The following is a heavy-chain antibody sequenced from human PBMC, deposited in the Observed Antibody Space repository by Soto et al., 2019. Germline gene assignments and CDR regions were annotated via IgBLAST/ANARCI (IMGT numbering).Heavy chain of an antibody. CDR1: GGSFSGYY. J-gene: IGHJ3*02. CDR3: ARGLLDDAFDI. Sequence: SETLSLTCAVYGGSFSGYYWSWIRQPPGKGLEWNGEINHSGSTNYNPSLKSRVTISVDTSKNQFSLKLSSVTAADTAVYYCARGLLDDAFDIWGQGTMVTVSS. D-gene: IGHD1-26*01. V-gene: IGHV4-34*01. CDR2: INHSGST.